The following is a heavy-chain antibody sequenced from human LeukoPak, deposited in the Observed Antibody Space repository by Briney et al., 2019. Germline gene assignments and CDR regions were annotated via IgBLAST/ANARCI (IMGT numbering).Heavy chain of an antibody. CDR3: ARGGWGVGATTDY. J-gene: IGHJ4*02. CDR2: IYYSGST. Sequence: SETLSLTCTVSGGSISSSSYYWGWIRQPPGKGLEWIGSIYYSGSTYYNPSLKSRVTISVDTSKNQFSLKLSSVTAADTAVYYCARGGWGVGATTDYWGQGTLVTVAS. D-gene: IGHD1-26*01. CDR1: GGSISSSSYY. V-gene: IGHV4-39*07.